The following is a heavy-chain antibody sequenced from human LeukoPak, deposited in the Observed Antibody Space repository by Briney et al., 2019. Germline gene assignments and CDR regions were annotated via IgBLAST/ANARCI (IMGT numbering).Heavy chain of an antibody. Sequence: PSETLSLTCTVSGGSISSSSYYWGWIRQPPGKGLEWIGSIYYSGSTYYNPSLKSRVTISVDTSKNQFSLKPSSVTAADTAVYYCARIGGNGDWFDPWGQGTLVTVSS. CDR3: ARIGGNGDWFDP. CDR2: IYYSGST. J-gene: IGHJ5*02. D-gene: IGHD4-23*01. CDR1: GGSISSSSYY. V-gene: IGHV4-39*07.